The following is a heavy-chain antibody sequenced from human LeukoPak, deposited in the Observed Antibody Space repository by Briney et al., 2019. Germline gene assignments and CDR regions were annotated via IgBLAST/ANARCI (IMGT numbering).Heavy chain of an antibody. Sequence: PSETLSLTCTVSGGSISSYYWSWIRQPPGKGLEWIGYIYYSGSTNYNPSLKSRVTISVDTYKNQFSLKLSSVTAADTAVYYCARAGWGSRSWFDPWGQGTLGTVSS. CDR2: IYYSGST. CDR3: ARAGWGSRSWFDP. J-gene: IGHJ5*02. V-gene: IGHV4-59*01. D-gene: IGHD7-27*01. CDR1: GGSISSYY.